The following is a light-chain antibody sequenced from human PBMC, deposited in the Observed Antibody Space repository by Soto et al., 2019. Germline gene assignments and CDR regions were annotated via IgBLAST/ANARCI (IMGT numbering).Light chain of an antibody. J-gene: IGLJ2*01. Sequence: QSVLTQPPSASGSPGQSVTISCTGTSSDVGGYNYVSWYQQHPGKAPKLMIYEVSKRPSGVPDRFSGSKSGNTASLTVSGLQAEDEADSYCSSYAGSHVVFGGGTKLTVL. CDR2: EVS. V-gene: IGLV2-8*01. CDR3: SSYAGSHVV. CDR1: SSDVGGYNY.